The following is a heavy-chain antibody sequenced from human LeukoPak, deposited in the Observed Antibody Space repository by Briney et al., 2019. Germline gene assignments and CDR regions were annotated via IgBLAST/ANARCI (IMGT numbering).Heavy chain of an antibody. CDR3: ARGTGSYYSLGY. V-gene: IGHV3-74*01. Sequence: GGSLRLSCAASGFTFSSYWMHGDRQAPGKGLVWVSRINTDGSITTYADSVKGRFTISRDNAKNTLYLQMDSLRAEDTSMYYCARGTGSYYSLGYWGQGTLVTVSS. J-gene: IGHJ4*02. CDR2: INTDGSIT. CDR1: GFTFSSYW. D-gene: IGHD1-26*01.